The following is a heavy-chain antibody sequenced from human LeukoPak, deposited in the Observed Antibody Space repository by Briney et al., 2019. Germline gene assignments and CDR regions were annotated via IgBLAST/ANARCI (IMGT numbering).Heavy chain of an antibody. CDR2: MNPNSGNT. J-gene: IGHJ5*02. CDR3: AREVIRGVIISWFDP. CDR1: GYTFTSYD. V-gene: IGHV1-8*01. Sequence: ASVTVSCKASGYTFTSYDINWVRQAPGQGLEWMGWMNPNSGNTGYAQKFQGRVTMTRNTSISTAYMELSSLRSEDTAVYYCAREVIRGVIISWFDPWGQGTLVTVSS. D-gene: IGHD3-10*01.